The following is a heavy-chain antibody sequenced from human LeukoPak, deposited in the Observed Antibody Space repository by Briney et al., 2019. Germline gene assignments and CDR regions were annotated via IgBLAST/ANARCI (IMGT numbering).Heavy chain of an antibody. Sequence: GGSLRLSCAASGFTFSSYAMSWVRQAPGKGLEWVSAISGSGGSTYYADSVKGRFTISRDNTKNSLYLQMNSQRAEDTAVYYCARDKIVGATYFDYWGQGTLVTVSS. J-gene: IGHJ4*02. CDR1: GFTFSSYA. V-gene: IGHV3-23*01. D-gene: IGHD1-26*01. CDR2: ISGSGGST. CDR3: ARDKIVGATYFDY.